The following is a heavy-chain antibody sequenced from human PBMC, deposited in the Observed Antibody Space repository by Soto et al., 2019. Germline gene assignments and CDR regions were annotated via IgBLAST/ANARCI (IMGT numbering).Heavy chain of an antibody. V-gene: IGHV1-18*01. CDR3: AREAPTMYCSSTSCYADY. CDR2: MSAYNGNT. D-gene: IGHD2-2*01. Sequence: ASVKVSCKASGYTLISDDISWVRQATGQGLEWMGWMSAYNGNTNYAQKLQGRVTMTTDTSTSTAYMELRSLRSDDTAVYYCAREAPTMYCSSTSCYADYWGQGTLVTVSS. J-gene: IGHJ4*02. CDR1: GYTLISDD.